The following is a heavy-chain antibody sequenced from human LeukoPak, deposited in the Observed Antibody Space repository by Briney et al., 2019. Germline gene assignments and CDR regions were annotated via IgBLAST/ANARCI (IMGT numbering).Heavy chain of an antibody. V-gene: IGHV3-53*01. Sequence: GGSRRLSCAASGFTVSSNYMSWVRQAPGKGLEWVSVIYSGGSTYYGDSVKGRFTISRDNSKNTLYLQMNSLRAEDTAVYYCARDLSSWYEGRTYYYYGMDVWGQGTTVTVSS. CDR1: GFTVSSNY. J-gene: IGHJ6*02. D-gene: IGHD6-13*01. CDR2: IYSGGST. CDR3: ARDLSSWYEGRTYYYYGMDV.